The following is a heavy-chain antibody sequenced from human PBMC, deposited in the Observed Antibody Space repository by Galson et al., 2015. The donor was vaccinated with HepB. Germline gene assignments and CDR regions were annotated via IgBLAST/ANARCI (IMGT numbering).Heavy chain of an antibody. D-gene: IGHD3-22*01. CDR3: ARAGIGDYYDTGGSSHLGNDF. CDR1: GFIFSSFW. J-gene: IGHJ4*02. CDR2: INQDGSDK. V-gene: IGHV3-7*03. Sequence: SLRLSCAGSGFIFSSFWMTWVRQAPGKGLEWVANINQDGSDKDYVDSVKGRFTISRDNSKNSLYLQLNSLRADDTAVYYCARAGIGDYYDTGGSSHLGNDFWGQGTLVTVSS.